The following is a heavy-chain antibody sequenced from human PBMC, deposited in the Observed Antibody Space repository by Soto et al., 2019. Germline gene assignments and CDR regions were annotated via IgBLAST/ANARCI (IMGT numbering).Heavy chain of an antibody. J-gene: IGHJ6*01. CDR3: AKDLVGGNWPSYYYGMDV. CDR2: ISFDGGNQ. Sequence: QEQLVETGGGVVQPGRSLRLSCAASGFTFGSYGIHWVRQAPGKGLEWVAAISFDGGNQYYADSVKGRFSISRDDYKKKVSLQMNSLRAEDTALYHCAKDLVGGNWPSYYYGMDVWGLGTTVTVSS. D-gene: IGHD1-20*01. CDR1: GFTFGSYG. V-gene: IGHV3-30*18.